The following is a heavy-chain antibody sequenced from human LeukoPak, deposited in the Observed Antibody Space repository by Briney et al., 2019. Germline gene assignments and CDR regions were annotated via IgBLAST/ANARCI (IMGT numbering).Heavy chain of an antibody. CDR2: ISPTGTST. CDR3: AKQISGQR. V-gene: IGHV3-23*01. CDR1: GFTFSSYG. Sequence: PGGSLRLSCAASGFTFSSYGMHWVRQAPGKGLEWVSTISPTGTSTYYADSVKGRFTISRDNSKDTLYLQMNSLRAGDTAVYYCAKQISGQRWGQGTLVTVSS. D-gene: IGHD2-15*01. J-gene: IGHJ4*02.